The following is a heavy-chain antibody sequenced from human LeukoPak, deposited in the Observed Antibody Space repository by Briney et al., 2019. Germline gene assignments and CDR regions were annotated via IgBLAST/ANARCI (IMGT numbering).Heavy chain of an antibody. J-gene: IGHJ4*02. Sequence: GGSLGLSCAASGFTFSSYGMHWVRQAPGKGLEWVAVIWYDGSNKYYADSVKGRFTISRDNSKNTLYLQMNSLRVEDTGVYFCAKGAPYCAGGDCYEVYDYWGQGTLVTVSS. D-gene: IGHD2-21*01. V-gene: IGHV3-33*06. CDR2: IWYDGSNK. CDR1: GFTFSSYG. CDR3: AKGAPYCAGGDCYEVYDY.